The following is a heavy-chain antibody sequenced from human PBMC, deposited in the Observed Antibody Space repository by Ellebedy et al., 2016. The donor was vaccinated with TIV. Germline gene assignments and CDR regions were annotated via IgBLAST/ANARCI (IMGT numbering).Heavy chain of an antibody. CDR1: GFSVSTTY. Sequence: LSLTCAASGFSVSTTYMKWVRQAPGKGLEWVSVIYSANTAYYADSVKGRFTISRDNSKNTLYLQMNSLRAEDTAAYHCARDPGLVGYWGQGTLVTVSS. J-gene: IGHJ4*02. D-gene: IGHD3-10*01. CDR3: ARDPGLVGY. V-gene: IGHV3-53*05. CDR2: IYSANTA.